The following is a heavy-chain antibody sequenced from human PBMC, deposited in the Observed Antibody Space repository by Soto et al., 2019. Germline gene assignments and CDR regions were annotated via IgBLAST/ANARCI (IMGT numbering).Heavy chain of an antibody. CDR2: IHYSGST. J-gene: IGHJ5*02. D-gene: IGHD6-6*01. CDR3: ARGGLAARKGRWFDP. V-gene: IGHV4-59*01. Sequence: SETLSLTCTVSGDSIISYYWGWIRQPPGKGLEWIGYIHYSGSTNYNPSLKSRVTISVDTPKNQFSLKVNSMTAADTAVYYCARGGLAARKGRWFDPWGQGTLVTVSS. CDR1: GDSIISYY.